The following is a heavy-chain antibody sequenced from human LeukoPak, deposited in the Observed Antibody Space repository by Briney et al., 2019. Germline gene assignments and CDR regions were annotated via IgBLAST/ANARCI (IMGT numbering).Heavy chain of an antibody. V-gene: IGHV1-69*06. CDR1: GGTFIIHV. J-gene: IGHJ4*02. D-gene: IGHD2-2*01. CDR3: ARVNGYCSSISCFLDY. Sequence: VASVTVSFKTSGGTFIIHVISWVRQAPGQGLEWMGGIIPIFGTANYAQKLQGRVTITADKFTNKVYMELSSLRSDDTAIYFCARVNGYCSSISCFLDYWGQGTLVTVSS. CDR2: IIPIFGTA.